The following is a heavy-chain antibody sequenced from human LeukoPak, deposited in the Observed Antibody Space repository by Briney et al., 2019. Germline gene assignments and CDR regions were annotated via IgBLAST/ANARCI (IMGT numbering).Heavy chain of an antibody. Sequence: GGSLRLSCEAYGFTFSNYWMHWIRQVPGKGLVWVSHIKYDGSATNYADSVKGRFTISRDNAKNTLYLKMNSLRAEDTAVYYCVSGSLQSGYNFDYWGQGALVTVS. CDR1: GFTFSNYW. CDR2: IKYDGSAT. CDR3: VSGSLQSGYNFDY. J-gene: IGHJ4*02. V-gene: IGHV3-74*01. D-gene: IGHD3-3*01.